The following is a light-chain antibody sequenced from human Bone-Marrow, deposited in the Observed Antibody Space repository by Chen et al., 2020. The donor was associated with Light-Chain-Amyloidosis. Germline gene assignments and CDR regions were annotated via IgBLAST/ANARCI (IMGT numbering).Light chain of an antibody. CDR1: QTISSNY. V-gene: IGKV3D-20*02. Sequence: EIVLTQSPGTLSLSPGEGANLSCRASQTISSNYLTWYQQKFGQAPRLLIYGSSSRATGIPDRFTGSGSGTDFTLTINRLEPEDFAVYYCQQRSIWPPGATFGPGTKVDIK. CDR3: QQRSIWPPGAT. J-gene: IGKJ3*01. CDR2: GSS.